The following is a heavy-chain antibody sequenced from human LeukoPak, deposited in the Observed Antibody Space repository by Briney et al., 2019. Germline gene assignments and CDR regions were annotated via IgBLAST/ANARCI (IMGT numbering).Heavy chain of an antibody. CDR1: GGSISSYY. CDR3: ARHLPYDSSGYYPYYFDY. CDR2: IYYSGST. V-gene: IGHV4-59*08. J-gene: IGHJ4*02. D-gene: IGHD3-22*01. Sequence: SETLSLTCTVSGGSISSYYWSWVRQPPGKGLEWIGYIYYSGSTNYNPSLKSRVTISVDTSKNQFSPKLSSVTAADTAVYYCARHLPYDSSGYYPYYFDYWGQGTLVTVSS.